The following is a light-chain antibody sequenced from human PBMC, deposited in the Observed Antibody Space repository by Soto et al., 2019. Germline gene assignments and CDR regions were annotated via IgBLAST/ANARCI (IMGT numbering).Light chain of an antibody. V-gene: IGKV1-39*01. CDR2: SAD. J-gene: IGKJ2*01. CDR3: HQSYIVHFT. CDR1: QTISKF. Sequence: DIQLAQSPASLSAAVVDRVVITCRASQTISKFLNWYQVKPGRAPRVMISSADTLESGVPPRFSGSGSVRDFTLTINNLQPDDIATYFCHQSYIVHFTFGQGTKV.